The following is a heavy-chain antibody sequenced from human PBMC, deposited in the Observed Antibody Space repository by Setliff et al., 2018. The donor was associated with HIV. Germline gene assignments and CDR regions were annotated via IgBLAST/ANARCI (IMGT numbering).Heavy chain of an antibody. D-gene: IGHD2-15*01. CDR2: SHNNGNT. V-gene: IGHV4-59*08. J-gene: IGHJ5*01. CDR1: GGSISSYY. Sequence: PSENLSLTCTVSGGSISSYYWSWIRQPPGEGLERIRYSHNNGNTHYNPSLKSRVTISVDTSKNHVSLRLNSVTAADTAVYYCARQGSGLDSRGQGTLVTVSS. CDR3: ARQGSGLDS.